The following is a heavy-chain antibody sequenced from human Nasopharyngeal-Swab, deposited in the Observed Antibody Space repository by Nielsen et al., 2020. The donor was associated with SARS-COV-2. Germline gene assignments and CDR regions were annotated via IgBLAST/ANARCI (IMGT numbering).Heavy chain of an antibody. V-gene: IGHV3-43*02. D-gene: IGHD3-10*01. Sequence: GESLKISCAASGFTFDDYAMHWVRQAPGKGLEWVSLISGDGGSTYYADSVKGRFTISRDNSKNSLYLQMNSLRTEDTALYYCAKDIADYYPLPGYFDYWGQRTLVTVSS. CDR1: GFTFDDYA. CDR3: AKDIADYYPLPGYFDY. CDR2: ISGDGGST. J-gene: IGHJ4*02.